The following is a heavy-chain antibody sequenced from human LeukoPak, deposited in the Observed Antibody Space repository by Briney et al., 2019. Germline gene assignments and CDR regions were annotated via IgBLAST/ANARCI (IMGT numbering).Heavy chain of an antibody. CDR3: ARWNHDQAHLDC. D-gene: IGHD1-1*01. V-gene: IGHV6-1*01. Sequence: SQTLSLTCALSGDNLSSNSVAWDWLRQSPSSGLEWLVRTFYRSKVYYDYAVSVKSRITVTPDTSKNQFSLQLNSVTPEDTAVYYCARWNHDQAHLDCWGQGALVTVSS. CDR2: TFYRSKVYY. CDR1: GDNLSSNSVA. J-gene: IGHJ4*02.